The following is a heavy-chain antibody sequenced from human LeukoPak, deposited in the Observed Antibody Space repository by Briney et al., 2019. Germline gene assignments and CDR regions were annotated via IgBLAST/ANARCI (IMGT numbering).Heavy chain of an antibody. CDR1: GGSISSSN. CDR2: ISSSTNTI. V-gene: IGHV3-48*04. J-gene: IGHJ4*02. Sequence: GTLSLTCAVSGGSISSSNWWSWVRQPPGKGLEWLSYISSSTNTIYYADSVRGRFTISRDNAKNSLYLQMNGLGAEDTAVYYCARELNGYGYYFFDYWGPGTLVTVSS. D-gene: IGHD3-16*01. CDR3: ARELNGYGYYFFDY.